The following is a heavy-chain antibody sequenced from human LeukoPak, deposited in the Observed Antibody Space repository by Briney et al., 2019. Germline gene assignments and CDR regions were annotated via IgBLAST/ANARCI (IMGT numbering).Heavy chain of an antibody. J-gene: IGHJ4*02. D-gene: IGHD2/OR15-2a*01. V-gene: IGHV3-15*01. CDR2: IKSKTDGGTT. Sequence: GRSLRLSCAASGFTFSDVWMTWVRQAPGKGLEWVGRIKSKTDGGTTDYPAPVKGRFTISRDDSQNTLYLQMNSLKTEDTAVYYCTADLWDRTTATEYWGQGTLVTVSS. CDR3: TADLWDRTTATEY. CDR1: GFTFSDVW.